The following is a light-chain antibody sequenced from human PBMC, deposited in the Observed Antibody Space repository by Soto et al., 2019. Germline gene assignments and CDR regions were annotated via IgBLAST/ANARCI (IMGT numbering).Light chain of an antibody. J-gene: IGLJ2*01. CDR1: STDIGTYNS. V-gene: IGLV2-14*01. CDR2: EVI. Sequence: QSALTQPASVSGSPGRSITISCTGTSTDIGTYNSVSWYQHHPGKAPKLLIFEVIDRPSGVSDRFSGSKSGNTASLTISGLQAEDEADYYCSSYTGSSTVVFGGGTKLTVL. CDR3: SSYTGSSTVV.